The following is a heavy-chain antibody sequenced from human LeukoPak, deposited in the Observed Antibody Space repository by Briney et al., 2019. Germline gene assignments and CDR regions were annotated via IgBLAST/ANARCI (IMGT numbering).Heavy chain of an antibody. D-gene: IGHD6-13*01. V-gene: IGHV4-31*03. J-gene: IGHJ4*02. CDR1: GSSISSGGYY. Sequence: SETLSLTCTVSGSSISSGGYYWSWIRQHPGKGLEWIGYIYYSGSTYYNPSLKSRVTISVDTSKNQFSLKLSSVTAADTAVYYCARGRIEQQLVGWGQGTLVTVSS. CDR2: IYYSGST. CDR3: ARGRIEQQLVG.